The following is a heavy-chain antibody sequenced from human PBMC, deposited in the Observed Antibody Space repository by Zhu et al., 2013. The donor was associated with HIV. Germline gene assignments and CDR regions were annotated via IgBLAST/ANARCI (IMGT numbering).Heavy chain of an antibody. V-gene: IGHV3-30*18. D-gene: IGHD3-16*01. CDR3: AKVGWAGYYDYVWGSSGGPNDAFDI. Sequence: VAVISYDGSNKYYADSVKGRFTISRDNSKNTLYLQMNSLRAEDTAVYYCAKVGWAGYYDYVWGSSGGPNDAFDIWGQGTMVTVSS. J-gene: IGHJ3*02. CDR2: ISYDGSNK.